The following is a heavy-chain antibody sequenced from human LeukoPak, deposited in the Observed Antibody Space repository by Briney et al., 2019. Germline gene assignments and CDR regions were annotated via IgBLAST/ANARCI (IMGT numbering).Heavy chain of an antibody. CDR1: GFTFSTYG. CDR3: AKDGPLLWFGPTDA. D-gene: IGHD3-10*01. V-gene: IGHV3-23*01. CDR2: VSSTGSGT. J-gene: IGHJ5*02. Sequence: GGSLRLSCVASGFTFSTYGMSWVRQAPGKGLEWVAAVSSTGSGTYYPDSLKGRFIISRGNSQNTVFLQMSSLRPEDTAFYFCAKDGPLLWFGPTDAWGQGILVTVSS.